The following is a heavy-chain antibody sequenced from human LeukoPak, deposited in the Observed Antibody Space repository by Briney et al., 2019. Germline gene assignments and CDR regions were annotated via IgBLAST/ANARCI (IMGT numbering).Heavy chain of an antibody. CDR1: GGSISSYY. D-gene: IGHD1-14*01. V-gene: IGHV4-59*01. CDR3: ARHNAHFDY. Sequence: SETLSLTCTVSGGSISSYYWSWIRQPPGKGLEWIGYIYYSGSTNYNPSLKSRVTISVDTSKNQFPLKLSSVTAADTAVYYCARHNAHFDYWGQGTLVTVSS. CDR2: IYYSGST. J-gene: IGHJ4*02.